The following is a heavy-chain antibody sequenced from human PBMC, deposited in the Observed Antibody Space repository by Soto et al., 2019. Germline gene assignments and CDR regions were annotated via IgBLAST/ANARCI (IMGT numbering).Heavy chain of an antibody. CDR2: IYPSDSDT. D-gene: IGHD3-3*01. CDR3: ARGGVSTRTFDY. Sequence: GESPKISCKGSGYNFAGYWIAWERQIPRKGLELMGIIYPSDSDTRYRPSFQGQVTMSADKSISAAYLQWSSLRASDTAMYYCARGGVSTRTFDYWGQGTPVTVSS. J-gene: IGHJ4*02. CDR1: GYNFAGYW. V-gene: IGHV5-51*01.